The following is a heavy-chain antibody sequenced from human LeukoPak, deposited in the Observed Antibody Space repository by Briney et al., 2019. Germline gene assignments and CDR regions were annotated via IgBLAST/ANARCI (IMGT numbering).Heavy chain of an antibody. CDR2: ISGSGGST. CDR3: AKKNAGYYDSSGYRYDY. D-gene: IGHD3-22*01. Sequence: GGSLRLSCAASGFTFSSYAMSWVRQAPGKGLEWVSAISGSGGSTYYADSVKGRFTISRDNSKNTLYLQMNSLRAEDTAIYYCAKKNAGYYDSSGYRYDYWGQGTLVTVSS. J-gene: IGHJ4*02. CDR1: GFTFSSYA. V-gene: IGHV3-23*01.